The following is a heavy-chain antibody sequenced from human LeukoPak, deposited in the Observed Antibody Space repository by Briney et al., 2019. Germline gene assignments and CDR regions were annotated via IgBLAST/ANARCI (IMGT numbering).Heavy chain of an antibody. V-gene: IGHV4-59*01. CDR1: GGSITSYY. D-gene: IGHD3-10*01. CDR2: ISSSGST. J-gene: IGHJ6*03. Sequence: PESLSLTCSVSGGSITSYYWNWIRQPPGNGLEWIGSISSSGSTHYNPCLESRVTISVDTSKNQISLKLSSVTAADTAIYYCARAPERWYSYGSYTYHYMDVWGRGTTVTVSS. CDR3: ARAPERWYSYGSYTYHYMDV.